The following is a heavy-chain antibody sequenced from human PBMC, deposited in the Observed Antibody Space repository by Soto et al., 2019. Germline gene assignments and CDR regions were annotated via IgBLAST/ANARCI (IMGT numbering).Heavy chain of an antibody. D-gene: IGHD3-10*01. Sequence: GSLSLSWAASGFIFSNYARFLFRQAPGKGLEWVSTIYAAGGGKYYADSVKGRFTISRDNSRDTLFLQMDSLRVEDTAMYFCAKDLIRGDGYEDPDYWGQGTLVTVSS. J-gene: IGHJ4*02. CDR2: IYAAGGGK. CDR1: GFIFSNYA. CDR3: AKDLIRGDGYEDPDY. V-gene: IGHV3-23*01.